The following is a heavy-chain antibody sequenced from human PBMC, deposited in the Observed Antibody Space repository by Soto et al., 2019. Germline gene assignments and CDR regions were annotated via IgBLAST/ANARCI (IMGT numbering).Heavy chain of an antibody. J-gene: IGHJ4*02. D-gene: IGHD3-9*01. V-gene: IGHV3-30*03. CDR2: ISYDGSST. CDR1: GFTFNIYG. Sequence: QVQLVESGGGVVQPGRSLRLSCVISGFTFNIYGMHWVRQAPGKGLEWVAVISYDGSSTYYADSVKGRFTVSRDNSKNTLYLEMDSLRSVDTAVYYCARDPRQFCRSHTCRSCDYWGQGALVTVSS. CDR3: ARDPRQFCRSHTCRSCDY.